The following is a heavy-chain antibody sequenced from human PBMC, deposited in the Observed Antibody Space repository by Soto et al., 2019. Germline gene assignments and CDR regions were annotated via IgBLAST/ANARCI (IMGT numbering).Heavy chain of an antibody. D-gene: IGHD3-9*01. J-gene: IGHJ4*02. CDR1: GGSISSGGYY. CDR3: ASTRSQLRYFDWLDLMNFDY. CDR2: IYYSGST. V-gene: IGHV4-31*03. Sequence: SETLSLTCTVSGGSISSGGYYWSWIRQHPGKGMEWIGYIYYSGSTYYNPSLKSRVTISVDTSKNQFSLKLSSVTAADTAVYYCASTRSQLRYFDWLDLMNFDYWGQGTLVTVSS.